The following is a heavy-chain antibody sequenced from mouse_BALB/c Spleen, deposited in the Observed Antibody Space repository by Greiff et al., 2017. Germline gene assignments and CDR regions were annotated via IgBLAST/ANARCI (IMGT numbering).Heavy chain of an antibody. J-gene: IGHJ3*01. V-gene: IGHV7-3*02. Sequence: EVKVEESGGGLVQPGGSLRLSCATSGFTFTDYYMSWVRQPPGKALEWLGFIRNKANGYTTEYSASVKGRFTISRDNSQSILYLQMNTLRAEDSATYYCARDYGSSPFAYWGQGTLVTVSA. CDR2: IRNKANGYTT. CDR3: ARDYGSSPFAY. CDR1: GFTFTDYY. D-gene: IGHD1-1*01.